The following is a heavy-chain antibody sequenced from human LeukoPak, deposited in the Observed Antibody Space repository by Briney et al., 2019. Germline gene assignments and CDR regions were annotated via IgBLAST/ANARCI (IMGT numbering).Heavy chain of an antibody. D-gene: IGHD6-19*01. J-gene: IGHJ6*02. Sequence: GASVKVSCKASGYTFTSYGISWVRQAPGQGLEWMGWISAYNGNTNYAQKLQGRVTMTTDTSTSTAYMELRSLRSDDTAVYYCARVIAVAGTHYGMDVWGQGTTVTVSS. CDR1: GYTFTSYG. V-gene: IGHV1-18*01. CDR3: ARVIAVAGTHYGMDV. CDR2: ISAYNGNT.